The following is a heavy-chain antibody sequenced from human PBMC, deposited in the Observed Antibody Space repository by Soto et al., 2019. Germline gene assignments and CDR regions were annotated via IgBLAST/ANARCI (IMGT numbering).Heavy chain of an antibody. CDR3: ARDYISLNYYDSSGYYYY. Sequence: GGSLRLSCAASGFTFSSYAMHWVGQSPGKGLEWVAVISYDGSNKYYADSVKGRFTISRDNSKNTLYLQMNSLRAEDTAVYYCARDYISLNYYDSSGYYYYWGQGTLVTVSS. CDR2: ISYDGSNK. J-gene: IGHJ4*02. V-gene: IGHV3-30-3*01. CDR1: GFTFSSYA. D-gene: IGHD3-22*01.